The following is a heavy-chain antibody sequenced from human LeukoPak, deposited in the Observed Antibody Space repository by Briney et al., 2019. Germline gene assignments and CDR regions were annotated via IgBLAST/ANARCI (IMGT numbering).Heavy chain of an antibody. CDR1: GFTFSSYG. D-gene: IGHD1-26*01. CDR3: AKDCRGSYFDY. J-gene: IGHJ4*02. CDR2: ISYDGSNK. Sequence: RGSLRLSCAASGFTFSSYGMHWVRQAPGKGLEWVAVISYDGSNKYYADSVKGRFTISRDNSKNTLYLQMNSLRAEDTAVYYCAKDCRGSYFDYWGQGTLVTVSS. V-gene: IGHV3-30*18.